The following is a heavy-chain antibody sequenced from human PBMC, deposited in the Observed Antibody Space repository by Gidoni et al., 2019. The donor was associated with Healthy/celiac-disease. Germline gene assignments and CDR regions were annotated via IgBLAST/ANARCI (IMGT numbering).Heavy chain of an antibody. J-gene: IGHJ4*02. CDR2: ISRSSSYI. CDR1: GFTFSSYS. CDR3: ARVDESGGTLLDLFDY. Sequence: EVQLVESGGGLVKPGGSLRLSCAASGFTFSSYSMNWVRQAPGKGLEWVASISRSSSYIYYADSVKGRFTISRDNAKNSLYLQMNSLRAEDTAVYYCARVDESGGTLLDLFDYWGQGTLVTVSS. V-gene: IGHV3-21*01. D-gene: IGHD2-15*01.